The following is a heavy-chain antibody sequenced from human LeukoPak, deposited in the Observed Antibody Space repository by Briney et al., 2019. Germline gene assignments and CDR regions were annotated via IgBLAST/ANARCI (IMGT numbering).Heavy chain of an antibody. Sequence: QPGGSLRLSCAASGFTLSNYWMHWVRQAPGKGLVWVSRINSDGSNTNYADSVKGRFTISRDNAKNTLYLQMNSLRPEDTAVYYCARKRITISNWLYPWGQGTLVTVSS. V-gene: IGHV3-74*01. CDR1: GFTLSNYW. CDR3: ARKRITISNWLYP. J-gene: IGHJ5*02. CDR2: INSDGSNT. D-gene: IGHD3-9*01.